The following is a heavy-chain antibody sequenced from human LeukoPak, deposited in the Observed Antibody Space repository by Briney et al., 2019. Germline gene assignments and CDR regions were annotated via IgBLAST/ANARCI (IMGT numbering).Heavy chain of an antibody. J-gene: IGHJ6*02. D-gene: IGHD2-2*01. CDR3: ARGYIVVVPAATQTYYYGMDV. Sequence: PSETLSLTCTVSGGSISSYYWSWIRQPPGKGLEWIGYIYYSGSTNYNPSLKSRVTISVDTSRNQFSLKLSSVTAADTAVYYCARGYIVVVPAATQTYYYGMDVWGQGTTVTVSS. CDR1: GGSISSYY. V-gene: IGHV4-59*12. CDR2: IYYSGST.